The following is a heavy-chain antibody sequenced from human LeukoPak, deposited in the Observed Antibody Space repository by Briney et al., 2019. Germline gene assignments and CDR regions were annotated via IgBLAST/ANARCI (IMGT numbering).Heavy chain of an antibody. D-gene: IGHD5-24*01. CDR1: GFTFSSYG. V-gene: IGHV3-30*02. CDR2: IRYDGSNK. CDR3: AKDGGMAKMIAFDY. J-gene: IGHJ4*02. Sequence: GGSLRLSCAASGFTFSSYGMHWVRQAPGKGLEWVAFIRYDGSNKYYADSVKGRFTISRDNSKNTLYLQMSSQRAEDTAVYCCAKDGGMAKMIAFDYWGQGTLVTVSS.